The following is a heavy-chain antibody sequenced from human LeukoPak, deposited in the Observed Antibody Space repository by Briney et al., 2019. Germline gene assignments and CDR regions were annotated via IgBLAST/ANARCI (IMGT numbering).Heavy chain of an antibody. CDR3: AKGSFQYYYFDY. V-gene: IGHV3-30-3*01. CDR1: GFTFSSYA. CDR2: ISYDGSNK. J-gene: IGHJ4*02. Sequence: GGSLRLSCAASGFTFSSYAMHWVRQAPGKGLEWVAAISYDGSNKYYADSVKGRFTISRDNSKNTLYLQMNSLRAEDTAVYYCAKGSFQYYYFDYWGQGTLVTVSS. D-gene: IGHD2/OR15-2a*01.